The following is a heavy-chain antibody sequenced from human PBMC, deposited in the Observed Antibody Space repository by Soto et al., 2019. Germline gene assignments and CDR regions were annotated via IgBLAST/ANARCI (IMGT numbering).Heavy chain of an antibody. V-gene: IGHV4-30-2*01. CDR3: ARGGGWTLAY. D-gene: IGHD2-15*01. J-gene: IGHJ1*01. CDR1: GCSISNGGYS. CDR2: IYHRGRT. Sequence: QLQLQESGSGLVKPAETLSLPCAVSGCSISNGGYSWSWIRQPPGKCLEWIGYIYHRGRTFYNPSRKSRVTISVERPKNQFSLKLSSVTAADTAVYYCARGGGWTLAYWGQGTLVTVSS.